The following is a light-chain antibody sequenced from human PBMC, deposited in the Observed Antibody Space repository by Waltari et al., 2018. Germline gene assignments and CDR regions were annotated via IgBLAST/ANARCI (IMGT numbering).Light chain of an antibody. V-gene: IGKV4-1*01. J-gene: IGKJ1*01. CDR2: WAS. Sequence: DIVMTQSPDSRAVSLGERATSNCKSSQSVLFSSNSKNYLAWYQQKPGQPPKLLIYWASTRESGVPDRFSGSWSGTDFTLTISSLQAEDVAVYYCQQFYTTPPTFGQGTKVEIK. CDR1: QSVLFSSNSKNY. CDR3: QQFYTTPPT.